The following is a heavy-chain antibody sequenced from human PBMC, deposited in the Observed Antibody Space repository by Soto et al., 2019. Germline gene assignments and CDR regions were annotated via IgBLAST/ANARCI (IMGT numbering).Heavy chain of an antibody. CDR3: AREGSYGDYDEYYFDY. CDR2: IWYDGSNK. Sequence: GGSLRLSCAASGFTFSSYGMHWVRQAPGKGLEWVAVIWYDGSNKYYADSVKGRFTISRDNSKNTLYLQMNSLRAEDTAVYYCAREGSYGDYDEYYFDYWGQGTLVTVSS. V-gene: IGHV3-33*01. J-gene: IGHJ4*02. CDR1: GFTFSSYG. D-gene: IGHD4-17*01.